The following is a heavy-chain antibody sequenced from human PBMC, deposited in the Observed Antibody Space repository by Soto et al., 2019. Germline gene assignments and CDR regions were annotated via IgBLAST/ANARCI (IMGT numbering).Heavy chain of an antibody. J-gene: IGHJ4*02. Sequence: GGSLRLSCAASGFTFSSYAMSWVRQAPGKGLEWVSAISGSGGSTYYADSVKGRFTISRDNSKNTLYLQMNSLRAEDTAVYYCAKDGLVVVPAASRRTDERSPFDYWGQGTLVTVSS. CDR2: ISGSGGST. CDR1: GFTFSSYA. D-gene: IGHD2-2*01. V-gene: IGHV3-23*01. CDR3: AKDGLVVVPAASRRTDERSPFDY.